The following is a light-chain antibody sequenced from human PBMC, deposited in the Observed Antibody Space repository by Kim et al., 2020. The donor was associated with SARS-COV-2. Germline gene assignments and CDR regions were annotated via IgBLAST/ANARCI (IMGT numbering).Light chain of an antibody. CDR1: NIGSKS. CDR2: YDS. V-gene: IGLV3-21*04. J-gene: IGLJ3*02. CDR3: QVWDSSSEHWV. Sequence: APGKTARITCGGSNIGSKSVHWYQQKPGQAPVLVIYYDSDRPSGIPERFSGSNSGNTATLTISRVEAGDEADYYCQVWDSSSEHWVFGGGTQLTVL.